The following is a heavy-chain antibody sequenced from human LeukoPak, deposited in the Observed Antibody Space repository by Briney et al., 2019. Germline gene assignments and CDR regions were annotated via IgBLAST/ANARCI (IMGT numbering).Heavy chain of an antibody. D-gene: IGHD3-10*01. CDR3: ARAPLLDYYYYYMDV. V-gene: IGHV1-69*05. Sequence: SVKVSCKASGGTFSSYAISWVRQAPGQGLEWMGGITPIFGTANYAQKFQGRVTITTDESTSTAYMELSSLRSEDTAVYYCARAPLLDYYYYYMDVWGKGTTVTVSS. CDR1: GGTFSSYA. CDR2: ITPIFGTA. J-gene: IGHJ6*03.